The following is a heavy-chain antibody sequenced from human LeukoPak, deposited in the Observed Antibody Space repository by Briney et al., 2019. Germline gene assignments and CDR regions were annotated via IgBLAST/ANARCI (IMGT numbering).Heavy chain of an antibody. J-gene: IGHJ4*02. CDR2: INPNSGGT. CDR3: ARVGSAEAYYFDY. D-gene: IGHD3-10*01. V-gene: IGHV1-2*02. Sequence: ASVKASCKASGYTFTGYYMHWVRQAPGQGLEWMGWINPNSGGTNYAQKFQGRVTMTRDTSISTAYMELSRLRSDDTAVYYCARVGSAEAYYFDYWGQGTLVTVSS. CDR1: GYTFTGYY.